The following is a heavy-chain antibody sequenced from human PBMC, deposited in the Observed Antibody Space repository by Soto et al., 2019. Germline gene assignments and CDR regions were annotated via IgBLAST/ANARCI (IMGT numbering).Heavy chain of an antibody. CDR3: ARGINWNYIMNWFGT. CDR2: VYPGDSDT. V-gene: IGHV5-51*01. Sequence: GESLNISCRTSGYSFPTYWIAWVRQRPGKGLEWMGAVYPGDSDTKYSPSFQGHVTISADRSIGTAFLQWSRLNASDTAMYYCARGINWNYIMNWFGTWGQRNLVTVS. CDR1: GYSFPTYW. J-gene: IGHJ5*02. D-gene: IGHD3-16*01.